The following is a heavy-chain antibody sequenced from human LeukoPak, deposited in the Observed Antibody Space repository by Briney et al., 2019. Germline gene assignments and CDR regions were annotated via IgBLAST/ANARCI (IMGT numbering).Heavy chain of an antibody. Sequence: GASVKVSCKASGGTFSSYAISWVRQAPGQGLEWMGGIIPIFGTANYAQKLQGRVTMTTDTSTSTAYMELRSLRSDDTAVYYCARGRPITSDAFDIWGQGTMVTVSS. J-gene: IGHJ3*02. CDR1: GGTFSSYA. CDR2: IIPIFGTA. V-gene: IGHV1-69*05. CDR3: ARGRPITSDAFDI. D-gene: IGHD5-12*01.